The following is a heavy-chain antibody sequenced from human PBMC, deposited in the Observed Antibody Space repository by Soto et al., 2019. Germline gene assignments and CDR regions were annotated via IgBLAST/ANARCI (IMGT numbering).Heavy chain of an antibody. V-gene: IGHV1-58*01. CDR3: AASPHYYGSGSYQYYYYYGMDV. J-gene: IGHJ6*02. D-gene: IGHD3-10*01. CDR1: GFTFTSSA. CDR2: IVVGSGNT. Sequence: SVKVSCKASGFTFTSSAVHWVRQARGQRLEWIGWIVVGSGNTNYAQKFQERVTITRDMSTSTAYMELSSLRSEDTAVYYCAASPHYYGSGSYQYYYYYGMDVWGQGTTVTVSS.